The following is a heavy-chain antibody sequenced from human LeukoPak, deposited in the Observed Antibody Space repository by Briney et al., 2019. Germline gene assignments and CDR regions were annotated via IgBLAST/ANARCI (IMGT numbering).Heavy chain of an antibody. J-gene: IGHJ3*02. CDR1: GGSISSGGYS. Sequence: SETLSLTCAVSGGSISSGGYSWSWIRQPPGKGLEWIGYIYHSGSTYYNPSLKSRVTISVDRSKNQFSLKLSSVTAADTAVYYCAREDWSSGDAFDIWGQETMVTVSS. V-gene: IGHV4-30-2*01. CDR2: IYHSGST. D-gene: IGHD1-26*01. CDR3: AREDWSSGDAFDI.